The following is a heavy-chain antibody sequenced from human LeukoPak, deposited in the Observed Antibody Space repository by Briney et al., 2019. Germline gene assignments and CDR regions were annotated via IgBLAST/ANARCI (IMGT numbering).Heavy chain of an antibody. D-gene: IGHD6-13*01. CDR2: IYYSGST. CDR1: GGSISSSSYY. Sequence: SETLSLTCTVSGGSISSSSYYWGWIRQPPGKGLEWIGSIYYSGSTYYNPSLKSRVTISVDTSKNQFSLKLSSVSAADTAVYYCARELQLSRSPDAFDIWGQGTMVTVSS. CDR3: ARELQLSRSPDAFDI. J-gene: IGHJ3*02. V-gene: IGHV4-39*07.